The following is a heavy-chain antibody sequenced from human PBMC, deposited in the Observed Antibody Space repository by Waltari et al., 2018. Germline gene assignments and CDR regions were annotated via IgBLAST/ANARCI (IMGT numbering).Heavy chain of an antibody. D-gene: IGHD2-15*01. V-gene: IGHV4-59*01. CDR1: GGSISSYY. CDR2: IYYSGST. Sequence: QVQLQESGPGLVKPSETLSLTCTVSGGSISSYYWSWIRQPPGKGREWIGYIYYSGSTNYNPSLKSRVTISVDTSKNQFSLKLSSVTAADTAVYYCARDRGGFSGYCSGSSCYPSGYYGMDVWGQGTTVTVSS. CDR3: ARDRGGFSGYCSGSSCYPSGYYGMDV. J-gene: IGHJ6*02.